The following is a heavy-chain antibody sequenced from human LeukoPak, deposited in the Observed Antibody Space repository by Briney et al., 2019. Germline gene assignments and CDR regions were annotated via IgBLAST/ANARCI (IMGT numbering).Heavy chain of an antibody. CDR3: ARDRAYPNDVFDI. D-gene: IGHD2-21*01. CDR2: ISSGGDIM. CDR1: GLRFSDYY. J-gene: IGHJ3*02. Sequence: PGGSLRLSCAASGLRFSDYYVSWIRQAPGKGLQWVSYISSGGDIMHYADSVKGRFTISRDTSKNTLFLQINSLRADDTAVYYCARDRAYPNDVFDIWGQGTMVTVSS. V-gene: IGHV3-11*01.